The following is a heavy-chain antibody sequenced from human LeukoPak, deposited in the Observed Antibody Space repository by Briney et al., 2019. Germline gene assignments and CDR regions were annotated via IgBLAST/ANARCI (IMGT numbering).Heavy chain of an antibody. V-gene: IGHV4-34*01. J-gene: IGHJ6*02. D-gene: IGHD6-13*01. Sequence: SETLSLTCAVYGRSFSGDYWSWIRQPPRKGLEWRGEINHSGSTNSNQSLKSRVTISVDTSKNQFSLKLSSVTAADTAVYYGARGRIAAAGTGPYYYYGMDVWGQGTTVTVSS. CDR3: ARGRIAAAGTGPYYYYGMDV. CDR2: INHSGST. CDR1: GRSFSGDY.